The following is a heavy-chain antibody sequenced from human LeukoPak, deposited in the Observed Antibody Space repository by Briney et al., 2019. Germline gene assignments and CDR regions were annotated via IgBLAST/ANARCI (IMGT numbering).Heavy chain of an antibody. CDR1: GFTFSSYA. Sequence: GRSLRLSCAASGFTFSSYAMHWVRQAPGKGLEWVAVISYDGSNKYYADSVKGRFTISRDNSKDTLYLQMNSLRAEDTAVYYCARDISIQFGEFTLWVQGTLVTVSS. J-gene: IGHJ4*02. D-gene: IGHD3-10*01. V-gene: IGHV3-30*04. CDR2: ISYDGSNK. CDR3: ARDISIQFGEFTL.